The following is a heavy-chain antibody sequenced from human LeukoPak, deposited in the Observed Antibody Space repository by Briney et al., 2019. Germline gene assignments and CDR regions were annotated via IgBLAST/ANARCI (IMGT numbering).Heavy chain of an antibody. V-gene: IGHV1-2*02. CDR1: GYTFTGYY. D-gene: IGHD3-22*01. CDR3: ARVGYYDSSGYYFGGNFDY. J-gene: IGHJ4*02. CDR2: INPNSGGT. Sequence: ASVKVSCKASGYTFTGYYMHWVRQAPGQGLEWMGWINPNSGGTNYAQEFQGRVTMTRDTSISTAYMELSRLRSDDTAVYYCARVGYYDSSGYYFGGNFDYWGQGTLVTASS.